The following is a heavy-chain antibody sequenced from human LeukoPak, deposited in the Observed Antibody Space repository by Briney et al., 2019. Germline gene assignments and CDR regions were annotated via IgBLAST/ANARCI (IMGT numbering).Heavy chain of an antibody. V-gene: IGHV4-4*07. J-gene: IGHJ4*02. CDR2: IYTSGST. CDR1: GGSISSYY. Sequence: SETLSLTCTVSGGSISSYYWSWIRQPAGKGLEWIGRIYTSGSTNYSPSLKSRVTMSVDTSKNQFSLKLSSVTAADTAVYYCARIYDFWSGYYTGLSDYWGQGTLVTVSS. D-gene: IGHD3-3*01. CDR3: ARIYDFWSGYYTGLSDY.